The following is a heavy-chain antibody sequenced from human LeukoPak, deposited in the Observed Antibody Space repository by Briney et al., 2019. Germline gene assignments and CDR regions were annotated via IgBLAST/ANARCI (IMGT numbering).Heavy chain of an antibody. Sequence: SETLSLTCAVYGGSFSGYYWSWIRQPPGKGLEWIGEINHSGSTNYNPSLKSRVTISVDTSKNQFSLKLSSVTAADTAVYYCAGTRSGGSCYHDAFDIWGQGTMVTVSS. V-gene: IGHV4-34*01. CDR2: INHSGST. D-gene: IGHD2-15*01. J-gene: IGHJ3*02. CDR3: AGTRSGGSCYHDAFDI. CDR1: GGSFSGYY.